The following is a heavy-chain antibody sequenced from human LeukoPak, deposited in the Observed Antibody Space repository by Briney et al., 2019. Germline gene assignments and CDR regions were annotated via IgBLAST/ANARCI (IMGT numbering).Heavy chain of an antibody. CDR2: ITPDGGTT. Sequence: PGRSLRLSCAASGFALSGYVMHWVRQAPGKGPESVSAITPDGGTTYYANSVKGRFTISRDNSKNTLYLQMGSLTTDDMAVYYCARENPRGGSDSWGQGTLLTVSS. V-gene: IGHV3-64*01. J-gene: IGHJ4*02. CDR3: ARENPRGGSDS. CDR1: GFALSGYV. D-gene: IGHD5-24*01.